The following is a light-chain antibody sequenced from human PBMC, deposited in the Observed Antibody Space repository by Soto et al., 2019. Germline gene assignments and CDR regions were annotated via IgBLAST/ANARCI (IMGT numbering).Light chain of an antibody. CDR2: ENN. CDR3: GTWDSSLSAGV. CDR1: SSNIGNNY. V-gene: IGLV1-51*02. J-gene: IGLJ1*01. Sequence: QSVLTQPPSVSAAPGQTVTISCSGSSSNIGNNYVSWYQQLPGTAPKLLIYENNKRPSGITDRFSGSKSGTSATLGITGLQTGDEADYYCGTWDSSLSAGVFGTGTKLTVL.